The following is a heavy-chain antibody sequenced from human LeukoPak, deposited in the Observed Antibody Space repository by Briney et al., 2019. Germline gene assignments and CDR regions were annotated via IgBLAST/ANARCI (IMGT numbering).Heavy chain of an antibody. J-gene: IGHJ4*02. Sequence: GGSLRLSCAASGFTFSSYSMNWVRQAPGKGLEWVSSISSSSSYIYYADSVKGRFTISRDNAKNSLYLQMNSLRAEDTAVYYCARGGFLEWSYYFDYWGQGTLVTVSS. V-gene: IGHV3-21*01. D-gene: IGHD3-3*01. CDR3: ARGGFLEWSYYFDY. CDR2: ISSSSSYI. CDR1: GFTFSSYS.